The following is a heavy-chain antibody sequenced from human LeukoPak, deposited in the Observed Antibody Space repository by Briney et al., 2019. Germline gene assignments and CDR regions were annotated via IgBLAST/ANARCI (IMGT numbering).Heavy chain of an antibody. J-gene: IGHJ5*02. CDR2: ISGSGGST. Sequence: PGGSLRLSCAASGFTFSSYAMSWVRQAPGKGLEWDSAISGSGGSTYYADPMKGRFTISRDNSKNTLYLQMNSLRAEDTAVYYCAKAIYGSGSYPTYNWFDPWGQGTLVTVSS. CDR1: GFTFSSYA. D-gene: IGHD3-10*01. V-gene: IGHV3-23*01. CDR3: AKAIYGSGSYPTYNWFDP.